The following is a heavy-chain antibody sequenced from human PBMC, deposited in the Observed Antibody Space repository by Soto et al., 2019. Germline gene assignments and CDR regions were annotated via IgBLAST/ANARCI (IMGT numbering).Heavy chain of an antibody. Sequence: QVQLVQSGAEVKKPGASVKVSCKVSGYTLTELSMHWVRQAPGKGLEWMGGFDPEDGETIYAQKFQGRVTMTEDTSTDTAYMELSSLRSEDTAVYYCATAGGELSSEGWAFDIWGQGTMVTVSS. D-gene: IGHD3-16*02. CDR3: ATAGGELSSEGWAFDI. V-gene: IGHV1-24*01. CDR1: GYTLTELS. J-gene: IGHJ3*02. CDR2: FDPEDGET.